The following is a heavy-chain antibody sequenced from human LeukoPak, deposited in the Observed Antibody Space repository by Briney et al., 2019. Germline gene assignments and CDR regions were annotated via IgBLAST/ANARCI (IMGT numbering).Heavy chain of an antibody. J-gene: IGHJ4*02. CDR2: INPSGGST. CDR3: AREPYSGYDWSPSDY. CDR1: GYTFTSYY. V-gene: IGHV1-46*01. D-gene: IGHD5-12*01. Sequence: ASVKVSCKASGYTFTSYYMHWVRQAPAQGLEWMGIINPSGGSTSYAQKCQVRVTMTRDTSTSTVYMELSSLRSEDTAVYYCAREPYSGYDWSPSDYWGQGTLVTVSS.